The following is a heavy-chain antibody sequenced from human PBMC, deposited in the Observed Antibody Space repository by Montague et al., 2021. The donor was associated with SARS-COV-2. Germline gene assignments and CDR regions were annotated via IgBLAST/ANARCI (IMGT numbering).Heavy chain of an antibody. CDR3: ARGEQQQLNFYYYYYYGMDV. CDR1: GFTVSSNY. D-gene: IGHD6-13*01. J-gene: IGHJ6*02. CDR2: IYSGGST. V-gene: IGHV3-53*01. Sequence: SLRLSCAASGFTVSSNYMSWVRQAPGKGLEWVSVIYSGGSTYYADSVKGRFTISRDNSKNTLYLQMNSLRAEDTAVYYCARGEQQQLNFYYYYYYGMDVWGQGNPGHRLL.